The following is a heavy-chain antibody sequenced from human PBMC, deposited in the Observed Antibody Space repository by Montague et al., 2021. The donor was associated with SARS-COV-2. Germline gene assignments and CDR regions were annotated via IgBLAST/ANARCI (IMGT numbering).Heavy chain of an antibody. CDR1: GDSISSYY. CDR2: VHYTGST. D-gene: IGHD1-1*01. V-gene: IGHV4-59*01. Sequence: SETLSLTCEVSGDSISSYYWSWIRQSPGKGLEWIGYVHYTGSTKYTPSLKTRVTLSLDTPKNHFSLKLRSMTAADTAIYYCARAQNTCFIANCVNYFEVWGLGALVTVSS. CDR3: ARAQNTCFIANCVNYFEV. J-gene: IGHJ4*02.